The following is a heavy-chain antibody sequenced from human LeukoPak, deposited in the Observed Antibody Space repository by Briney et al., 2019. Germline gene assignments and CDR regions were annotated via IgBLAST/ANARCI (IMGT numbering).Heavy chain of an antibody. CDR1: GYNFTVFY. V-gene: IGHV1-2*02. CDR2: INPNIGGT. Sequence: GASVKVSCKASGYNFTVFYIHWVRQAPGQGLEWMGWINPNIGGTSYAQKFQGRVTMTRDTSISTAYMELSRLRSDDTAVYYCSREMGNWGQGTLLTVSS. D-gene: IGHD7-27*01. CDR3: SREMGN. J-gene: IGHJ4*02.